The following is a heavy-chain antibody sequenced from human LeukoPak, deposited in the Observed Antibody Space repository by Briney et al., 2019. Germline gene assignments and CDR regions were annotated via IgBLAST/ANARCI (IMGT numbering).Heavy chain of an antibody. CDR2: IYTSGST. CDR3: ARDVGGYNYGYSLDY. J-gene: IGHJ4*02. V-gene: IGHV4-4*07. D-gene: IGHD5-18*01. CDR1: GGSISSYY. Sequence: SETLSLTCTVSGGSISSYYWRWIRQPAGKGLEWIGLIYTSGSTTYNPSLKSRVTMSVDTSKNQFSLKLSSVTAADTAVYYCARDVGGYNYGYSLDYWGQGTPVSVSS.